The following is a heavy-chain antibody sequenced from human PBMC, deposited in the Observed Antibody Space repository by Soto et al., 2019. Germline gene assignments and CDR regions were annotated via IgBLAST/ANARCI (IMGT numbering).Heavy chain of an antibody. CDR1: GYSFTSYA. Sequence: SSVKVSLEGTGYSFTSYAMHWVRQAPGQRLEWMGWINAGNGNTKYSQKFQGRVTITRDTSASTAYMELSSLRSEDTAVYYCARGPGGVVVGHFDYWGQGTLVTVSS. V-gene: IGHV1-3*01. J-gene: IGHJ4*02. CDR2: INAGNGNT. CDR3: ARGPGGVVVGHFDY. D-gene: IGHD3-22*01.